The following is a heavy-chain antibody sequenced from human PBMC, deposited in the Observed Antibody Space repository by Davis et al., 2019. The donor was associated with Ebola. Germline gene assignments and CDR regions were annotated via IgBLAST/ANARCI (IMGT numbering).Heavy chain of an antibody. Sequence: GGSLRLSCAASGFTFSNAWMSWVRQAPGKGLEWVGRIKSKTDGGTTDYAAPVKGRFTISRDDSKNTLYLQMNSLKTEDTAVYYCTTEAEYYDFWSGYYNAFDIWGQGTMVTVSS. CDR1: GFTFSNAW. CDR2: IKSKTDGGTT. D-gene: IGHD3-3*01. V-gene: IGHV3-15*01. CDR3: TTEAEYYDFWSGYYNAFDI. J-gene: IGHJ3*02.